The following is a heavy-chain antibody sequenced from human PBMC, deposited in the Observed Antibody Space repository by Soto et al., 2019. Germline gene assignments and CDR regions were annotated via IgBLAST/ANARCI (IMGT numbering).Heavy chain of an antibody. Sequence: SETLSLTCTVSGGSLRGDSWSWIRQSPGKRLEWIGYVYSGGGTNYSPSFMGRVTISVDTTDNQFSLKLNSVTAADTAVYYCARDLWGYCGTDCYSLDVWGPGTTGTVSS. CDR3: ARDLWGYCGTDCYSLDV. V-gene: IGHV4-59*01. CDR2: VYSGGGT. J-gene: IGHJ6*02. CDR1: GGSLRGDS. D-gene: IGHD2-21*02.